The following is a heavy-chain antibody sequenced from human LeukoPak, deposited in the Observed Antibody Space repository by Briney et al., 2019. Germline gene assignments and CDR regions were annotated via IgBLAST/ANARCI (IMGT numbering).Heavy chain of an antibody. J-gene: IGHJ6*02. CDR3: ARTHDSSGYYPYYYYGMDV. CDR2: IIPIFGTA. D-gene: IGHD3-22*01. V-gene: IGHV1-69*13. Sequence: ASVKVSCKASGGTFSSYAISWVRQAPGQWLEWMGGIIPIFGTANYAQKFQGRVTITADESTSTAYMELSSLRSEDTAVYYCARTHDSSGYYPYYYYGMDVWGQGTTVTVSS. CDR1: GGTFSSYA.